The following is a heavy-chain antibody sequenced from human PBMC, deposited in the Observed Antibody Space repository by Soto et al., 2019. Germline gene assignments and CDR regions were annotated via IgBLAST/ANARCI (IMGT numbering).Heavy chain of an antibody. CDR2: IYYSGST. D-gene: IGHD2-21*02. Sequence: TLSLTCTVSGGSISSGGYYWSWIRQHPGKGLEWIGYIYYSGSTYYNPSLKSRVTISVDTSKNQFSLKLSSVTAADTAVYYCARDHAVTAILPPQYYYYGMALWGQGRKVT. CDR1: GGSISSGGYY. V-gene: IGHV4-31*03. CDR3: ARDHAVTAILPPQYYYYGMAL. J-gene: IGHJ6*02.